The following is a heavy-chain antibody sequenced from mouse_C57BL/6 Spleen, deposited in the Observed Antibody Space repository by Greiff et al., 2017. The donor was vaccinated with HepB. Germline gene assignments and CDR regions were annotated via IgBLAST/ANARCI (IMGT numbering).Heavy chain of an antibody. J-gene: IGHJ2*01. D-gene: IGHD3-2*02. V-gene: IGHV1-69*01. CDR3: ARSSSGLDY. CDR1: GYTFTSYW. Sequence: QVQLKQPGAELVMPGASVKLSCKASGYTFTSYWMHWVKQRPGQGLEWIGEIDPSDSYTNYNQKFKGKSTLTVDKSSSTAYMQLSSLTSEDSAVYYCARSSSGLDYWGQGTTLTVSS. CDR2: IDPSDSYT.